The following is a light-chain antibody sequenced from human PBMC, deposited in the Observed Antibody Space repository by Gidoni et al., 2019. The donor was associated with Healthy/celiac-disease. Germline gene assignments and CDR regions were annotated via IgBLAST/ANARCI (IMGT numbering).Light chain of an antibody. CDR2: GAS. V-gene: IGKV3-20*01. CDR3: QQYGSSPLT. CDR1: QSVSSSY. Sequence: EIVLTQSPGTLSLSPGESATLSCRASQSVSSSYLAWDQQKPGQDPRLLIYGASSRATGIPDRFSGRGSGTDFTLTISRLEPEDFAVYYCQQYGSSPLTFGGGTKVEIK. J-gene: IGKJ4*01.